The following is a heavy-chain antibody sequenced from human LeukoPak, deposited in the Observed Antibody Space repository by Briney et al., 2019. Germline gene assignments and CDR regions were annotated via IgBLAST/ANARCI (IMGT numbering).Heavy chain of an antibody. CDR2: IRYDGSNK. CDR1: GFTFSSYG. D-gene: IGHD2-2*02. V-gene: IGHV3-30*02. CDR3: AKGTAGYCSSTSCYTYY. J-gene: IGHJ4*02. Sequence: PGGSLRLSCAASGFTFSSYGMHWVRQAPGKGLEWVAFIRYDGSNKYYADSVKGRFTISRDNSKNTLYPQMNSLRAEDTAVYYCAKGTAGYCSSTSCYTYYWGQGTLVTVSS.